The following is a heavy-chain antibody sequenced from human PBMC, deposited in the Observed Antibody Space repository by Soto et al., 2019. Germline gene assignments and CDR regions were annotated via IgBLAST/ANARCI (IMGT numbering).Heavy chain of an antibody. CDR1: GGTFSSYT. J-gene: IGHJ6*03. V-gene: IGHV1-69*04. CDR2: IIPILGIA. D-gene: IGHD2-15*01. CDR3: ARDLCGSCYSLRPYYYYMDV. Sequence: ASVKVSCKASGGTFSSYTISWVRQAPGQGLEWMGRIIPILGIANYAQKFQGRVTITADKSTSTAYMELSSLRSEDTAVYYCARDLCGSCYSLRPYYYYMDVWGKGTTVTVSS.